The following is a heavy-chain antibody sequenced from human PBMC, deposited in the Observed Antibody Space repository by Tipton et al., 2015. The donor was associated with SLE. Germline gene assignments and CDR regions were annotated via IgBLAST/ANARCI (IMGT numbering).Heavy chain of an antibody. CDR3: ARAKRSSTTGGYWFVP. J-gene: IGHJ5*02. D-gene: IGHD2-2*01. Sequence: TLSLTCTVSGASISSHYWNCIRQPPGKGLEWIGNIYNKGNTNYNPSLKSRVTISVDTSRNQFFLKLSSVTAADTALYYCARAKRSSTTGGYWFVPWGQGTLATVSS. V-gene: IGHV4-59*11. CDR2: IYNKGNT. CDR1: GASISSHY.